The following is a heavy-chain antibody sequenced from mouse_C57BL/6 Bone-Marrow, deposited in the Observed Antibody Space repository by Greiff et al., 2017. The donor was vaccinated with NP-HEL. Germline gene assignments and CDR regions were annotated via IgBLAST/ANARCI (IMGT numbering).Heavy chain of an antibody. J-gene: IGHJ2*01. Sequence: VQLQQSGAELARPGASVKLSCKASGYTFTSYGISWVKQRTGQGLEWIGEIYPRSGNTYYNEKFKGKATLTADKSSSTAYMELRSLTSEDSAVYFWARWVYYYGSSPSFDYWGQGTTLTVSS. D-gene: IGHD1-1*01. V-gene: IGHV1-81*01. CDR1: GYTFTSYG. CDR3: ARWVYYYGSSPSFDY. CDR2: IYPRSGNT.